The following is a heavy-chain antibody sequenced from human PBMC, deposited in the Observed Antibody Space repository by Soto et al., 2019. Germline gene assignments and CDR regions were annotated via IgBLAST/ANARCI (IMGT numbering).Heavy chain of an antibody. D-gene: IGHD6-13*01. Sequence: SETLSLTCTGSGVAISSSSYYGGWIRQPPGKGLEWIGSIYYSGSTYYNPSLKSRVTISVDTSKNQFSLKLSSVTAADTAVYYCARRQSSSWYGLWGQGTLVTVS. J-gene: IGHJ4*02. CDR2: IYYSGST. V-gene: IGHV4-39*01. CDR3: ARRQSSSWYGL. CDR1: GVAISSSSYY.